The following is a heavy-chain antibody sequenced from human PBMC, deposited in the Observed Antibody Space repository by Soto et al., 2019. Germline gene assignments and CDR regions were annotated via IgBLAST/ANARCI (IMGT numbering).Heavy chain of an antibody. CDR3: ARAKAPLYSSSWYWFDP. CDR1: GGSISSYY. Sequence: PSETLSLTCTVSGGSISSYYWSWIRQPPGKGLEWIGYIYYSGSTNYNPSLKSRVTISVDTSKNQFSLKLSSVTAADTAVYYCARAKAPLYSSSWYWFDPWGQGTLVTDS. V-gene: IGHV4-59*08. D-gene: IGHD6-13*01. CDR2: IYYSGST. J-gene: IGHJ5*02.